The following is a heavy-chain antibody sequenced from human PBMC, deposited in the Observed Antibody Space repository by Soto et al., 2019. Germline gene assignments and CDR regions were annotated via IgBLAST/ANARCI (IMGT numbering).Heavy chain of an antibody. J-gene: IGHJ3*02. V-gene: IGHV3-74*01. Sequence: GSLLLSCTASRFSNSWMHWVRQVPGKGLVWVSRINPDGGSTNYADFVKGRFTISRYYATDTVYLEMNSVRAEDTAVYYCVRGPGAYVYFGFDIWGQGTTVTVSS. CDR2: INPDGGST. CDR3: VRGPGAYVYFGFDI. CDR1: RFSNSW. D-gene: IGHD3-9*01.